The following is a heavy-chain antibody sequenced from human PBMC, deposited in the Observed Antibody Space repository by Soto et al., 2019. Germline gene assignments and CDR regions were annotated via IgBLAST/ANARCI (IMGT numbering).Heavy chain of an antibody. V-gene: IGHV1-24*01. CDR2: FDPEDGET. CDR1: GYTLTELS. CDR3: ATGRDQLLPLYYYGMDV. Sequence: GASVKVSCKVSGYTLTELSMHWVRQAPGKGLEWMGGFDPEDGETIYAQKFQDRVTMTEDTSTDTAYMELSSLRSEGTAVYYCATGRDQLLPLYYYGMDVWGQGTTVTVSS. D-gene: IGHD2-2*01. J-gene: IGHJ6*02.